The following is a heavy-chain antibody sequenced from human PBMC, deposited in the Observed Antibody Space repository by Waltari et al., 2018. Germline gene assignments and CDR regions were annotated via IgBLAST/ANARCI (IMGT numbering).Heavy chain of an antibody. CDR3: ATVDYYGSGSYYSGQDV. CDR2: INAGNGNT. Sequence: QVQLVQSGAEVKKPGASVKVSCKASGYTFTSYAMHWVRQAPGQRLEWMGWINAGNGNTKYSQKFQGRVTITRDTSASTAYMELSSLRSEDTAVYYCATVDYYGSGSYYSGQDVWGQGTTVTVSS. V-gene: IGHV1-3*01. CDR1: GYTFTSYA. D-gene: IGHD3-10*01. J-gene: IGHJ6*02.